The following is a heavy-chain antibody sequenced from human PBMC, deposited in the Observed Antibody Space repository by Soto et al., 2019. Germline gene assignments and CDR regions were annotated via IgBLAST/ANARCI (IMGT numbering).Heavy chain of an antibody. CDR3: ARAARIAVAGTYYFDY. CDR2: ISAYNGNT. CDR1: GYTFTSYG. Sequence: QVQLVQSGAEVKKPGASVKVSCKASGYTFTSYGISWVRQAPGQGLEWMGWISAYNGNTNYAQKLQGRVTMTTDTSTRTDYMELRSLRSDDTAVYYCARAARIAVAGTYYFDYWGQGTLVTVSS. D-gene: IGHD6-19*01. V-gene: IGHV1-18*01. J-gene: IGHJ4*02.